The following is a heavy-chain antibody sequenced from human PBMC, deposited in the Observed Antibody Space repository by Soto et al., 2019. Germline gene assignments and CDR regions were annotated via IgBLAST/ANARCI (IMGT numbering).Heavy chain of an antibody. CDR3: ARGGSSSPYFDD. D-gene: IGHD6-13*01. CDR2: IYYRGST. V-gene: IGHV4-31*03. CDR1: GGSISSGGYY. J-gene: IGHJ4*02. Sequence: QVQLQESGPGLVKPSQTLSLTCTVSGGSISSGGYYWSWIRQHPGKGLEWIGYIYYRGSTYYNPSLKSRVTISVDTSKKQFSLKLSSVTAADTAVYYCARGGSSSPYFDDWGQGTLVTVSS.